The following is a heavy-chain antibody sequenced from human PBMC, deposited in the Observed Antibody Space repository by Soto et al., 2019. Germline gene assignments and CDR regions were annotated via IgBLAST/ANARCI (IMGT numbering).Heavy chain of an antibody. CDR3: ARDPGYSGYDREGIFDY. D-gene: IGHD5-12*01. CDR1: GFTFSSYA. J-gene: IGHJ4*02. CDR2: ISYDGSNK. V-gene: IGHV3-30-3*01. Sequence: PGGSLRLSCAASGFTFSSYAMHWVRQAPGKGLEWVAVISYDGSNKYYADSVKGRFTISRDNSKNTLYLQMNSLRAEDTAVYYCARDPGYSGYDREGIFDYWGQGTLVTVSS.